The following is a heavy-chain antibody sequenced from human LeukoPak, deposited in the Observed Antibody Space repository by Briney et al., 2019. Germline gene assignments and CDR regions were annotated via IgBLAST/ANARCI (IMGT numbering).Heavy chain of an antibody. D-gene: IGHD3-22*01. V-gene: IGHV3-74*01. CDR2: INNDGSST. CDR3: ARDPDSSGYYYGGYFQH. J-gene: IGHJ1*01. Sequence: GGSLRLSCAASGFTFSSYWMHWVRQAPGKGLVWVSRINNDGSSTSYADSVKGRFTISRDNAKNTLYLQMNSLRAEDTAVYYCARDPDSSGYYYGGYFQHWGPGTLVTVSS. CDR1: GFTFSSYW.